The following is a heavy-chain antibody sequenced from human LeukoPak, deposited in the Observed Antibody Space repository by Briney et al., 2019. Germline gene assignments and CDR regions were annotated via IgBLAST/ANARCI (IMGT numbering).Heavy chain of an antibody. CDR3: ARGRHYCTNGVCYKMDWFDP. CDR2: IDRSGST. Sequence: SETLSLTCSVSGYSISSGYYWGWVRQAPGKGLEWIGSIDRSGSTNYNPSLKTRVTISVDTSKNQFSLKLSSVTAADTAVYYCARGRHYCTNGVCYKMDWFDPWGQGTLVTVSS. CDR1: GYSISSGYY. J-gene: IGHJ5*02. D-gene: IGHD2-8*01. V-gene: IGHV4-38-2*02.